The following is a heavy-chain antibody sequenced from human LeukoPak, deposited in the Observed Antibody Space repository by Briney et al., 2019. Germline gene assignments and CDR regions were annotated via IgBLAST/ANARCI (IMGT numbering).Heavy chain of an antibody. CDR1: GFTFSSYA. Sequence: GRSLRLSCAASGFTFSSYAMHWVRQAPGKGLEWVAVISYDGSNKYYADSVKGRFTISRDNSKNTLYLQMNSLRAEDTAVYYCARDFRKKPHQFDYWGQGTLVTVSS. V-gene: IGHV3-30-3*01. D-gene: IGHD1-14*01. CDR3: ARDFRKKPHQFDY. J-gene: IGHJ4*02. CDR2: ISYDGSNK.